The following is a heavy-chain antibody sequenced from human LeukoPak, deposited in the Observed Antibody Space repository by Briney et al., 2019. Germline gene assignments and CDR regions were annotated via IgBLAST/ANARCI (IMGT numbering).Heavy chain of an antibody. J-gene: IGHJ5*02. CDR3: ARSTMVRGVIISDWFDP. Sequence: GASVKVSCKASGYTFTSYDINWVRQATGQGLEWMGWMNPNSGNTGYAQKFQGRVTMTRNTSISTAYMELSSLRSEDTAVYYCARSTMVRGVIISDWFDPWGQGTLVTVSS. V-gene: IGHV1-8*01. CDR1: GYTFTSYD. D-gene: IGHD3-10*01. CDR2: MNPNSGNT.